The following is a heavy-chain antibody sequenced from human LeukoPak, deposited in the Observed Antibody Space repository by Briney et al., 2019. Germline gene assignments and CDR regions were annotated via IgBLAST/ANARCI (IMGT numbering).Heavy chain of an antibody. CDR2: INNDGSRT. D-gene: IGHD1-26*01. CDR1: GFTFSSYA. J-gene: IGHJ4*02. Sequence: SGGSLRLSCAASGFTFSSYAMSWVRQAPGKGPVWVSHINNDGSRTDYADFVKGRFTISRDNAKNTLYLQMNSLRVDDTAIYYCARDLREWGQGTLVTVSS. V-gene: IGHV3-74*01. CDR3: ARDLRE.